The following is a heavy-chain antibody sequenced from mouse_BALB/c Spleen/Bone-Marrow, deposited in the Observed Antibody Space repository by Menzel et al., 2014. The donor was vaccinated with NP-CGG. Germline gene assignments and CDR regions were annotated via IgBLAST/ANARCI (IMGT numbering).Heavy chain of an antibody. CDR1: GYTFTSYV. CDR2: INPYNDGT. V-gene: IGHV1-14*01. D-gene: IGHD2-2*01. CDR3: ARSLYGYDWYFDV. Sequence: VQLQQSGPELVKPGASVKMSCKASGYTFTSYVIHWVKQKPGQGLEWIGNINPYNDGTQYNEKFKGKATLTSDKSSSTALMELSSLTSEDSAVYYCARSLYGYDWYFDVWGAGTTVTVSS. J-gene: IGHJ1*01.